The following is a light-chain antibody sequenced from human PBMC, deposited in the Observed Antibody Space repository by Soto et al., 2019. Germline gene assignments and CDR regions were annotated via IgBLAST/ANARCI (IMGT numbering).Light chain of an antibody. V-gene: IGLV2-11*01. CDR3: CSYAGIPRYV. J-gene: IGLJ1*01. Sequence: QSALTQPRSVSGSPGQSVTISCTGTSSDVGGYNYVSWYQQHPGKAPKVMIYDVSERPSGVPDRFSGSKSGNADSLTISGLQAEDEADYYCCSYAGIPRYVFGTGTKVTVL. CDR2: DVS. CDR1: SSDVGGYNY.